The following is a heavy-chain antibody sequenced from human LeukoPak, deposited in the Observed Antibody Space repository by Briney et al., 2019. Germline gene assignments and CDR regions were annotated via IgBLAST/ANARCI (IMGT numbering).Heavy chain of an antibody. CDR2: IIPISGTA. V-gene: IGHV1-69*05. J-gene: IGHJ6*03. Sequence: SLKVSCKASGGTFGNYAISWVRQAPGQGLEWMGAIIPISGTANYAQKFQGRITITTDESTSTAYMELSSLGSEDTAVYYCARTQWLVDYYYYYYMDVWGKGTTVTVSS. D-gene: IGHD6-19*01. CDR3: ARTQWLVDYYYYYYMDV. CDR1: GGTFGNYA.